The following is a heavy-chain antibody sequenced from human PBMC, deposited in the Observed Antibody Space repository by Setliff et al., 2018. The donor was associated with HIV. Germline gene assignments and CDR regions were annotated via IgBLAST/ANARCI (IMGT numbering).Heavy chain of an antibody. CDR3: ARMGAARPLYYYGMDV. V-gene: IGHV4-61*02. Sequence: SEILSLTCTVSGVSISSDNYYWSWIRQPAGKGLEWIGRYYTSGITNYNPSLKSRVSISVDTSKNQFSMKLSSVTAADTAVYYCARMGAARPLYYYGMDVWGRGTTVTVSS. CDR2: YYTSGIT. J-gene: IGHJ6*02. CDR1: GVSISSDNYY. D-gene: IGHD6-6*01.